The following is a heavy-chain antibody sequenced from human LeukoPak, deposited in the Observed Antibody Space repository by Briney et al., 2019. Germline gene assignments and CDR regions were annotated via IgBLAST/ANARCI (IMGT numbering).Heavy chain of an antibody. CDR1: GFTFSSYA. CDR2: ISYDGSNK. CDR3: ARDLGLTPGYGMDV. Sequence: PGGSLRLSCAASGFTFSSYAMHWVRQAPGKGLEWVAVISYDGSNKYYADSVKGRFTISRDNSKNTLYLQMNSLRPEDTAVYYCARDLGLTPGYGMDVWGQGTTVTVSS. J-gene: IGHJ6*02. V-gene: IGHV3-30*04.